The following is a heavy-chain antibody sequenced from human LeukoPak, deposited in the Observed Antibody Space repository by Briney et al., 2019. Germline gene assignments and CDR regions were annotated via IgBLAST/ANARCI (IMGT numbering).Heavy chain of an antibody. CDR2: ISYDGSNK. CDR1: GFTFSSYA. Sequence: GGSLRLSCAASGFTFSSYAMHWVRQAPGKGLEWVAVISYDGSNKYYADSVKGRFTISRDNSKNTLYLQMNSLRAEDTAVYYCARGLAFGVAAAFDIWGQGTMVTVSS. D-gene: IGHD3-3*01. V-gene: IGHV3-30-3*01. J-gene: IGHJ3*02. CDR3: ARGLAFGVAAAFDI.